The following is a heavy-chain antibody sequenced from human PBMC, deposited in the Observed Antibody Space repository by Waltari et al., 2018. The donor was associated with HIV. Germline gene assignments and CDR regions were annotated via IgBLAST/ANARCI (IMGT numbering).Heavy chain of an antibody. Sequence: EAQLVGSGGGLVQPGGSRRIACVASGSNLGSESMNWVRQAPGKGLEGISYISSGERTIHYADSVRGRFTLSRDSARNSLYLQMNSLRPEDTAVYYCARGDIPYYYGMDVWGQGTTVTVS. CDR1: GSNLGSES. D-gene: IGHD2-21*01. V-gene: IGHV3-48*01. CDR3: ARGDIPYYYGMDV. CDR2: ISSGERTI. J-gene: IGHJ6*02.